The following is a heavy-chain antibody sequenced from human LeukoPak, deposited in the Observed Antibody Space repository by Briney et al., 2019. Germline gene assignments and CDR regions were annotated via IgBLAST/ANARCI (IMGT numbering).Heavy chain of an antibody. CDR2: ISAYNGNT. CDR1: GYTFTSYG. J-gene: IGHJ6*03. D-gene: IGHD2-2*01. CDR3: ARVPIVVVPAAFYYYMDV. Sequence: ASVKVSCKASGYTFTSYGISWVRQAPGQGLEWMGWISAYNGNTNYAQKLQGRVTMTTDTSTSTAYMELRSLRPDDTAVYYCARVPIVVVPAAFYYYMDVWGKGTTVTVSS. V-gene: IGHV1-18*01.